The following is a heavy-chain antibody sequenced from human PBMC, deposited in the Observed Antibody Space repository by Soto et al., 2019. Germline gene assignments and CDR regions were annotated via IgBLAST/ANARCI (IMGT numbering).Heavy chain of an antibody. CDR2: FDPEDGET. Sequence: ASVKVSCKVSGYTFTELSMHWVRQAPGKGLEWMGGFDPEDGETIYAQKFQGRVTMTEDTSTDTAYMELSSLRSEDTAVYYCATSGGITMVRGVISPYYYYYYGMDVWGQGTTVTVS. V-gene: IGHV1-24*01. J-gene: IGHJ6*02. CDR3: ATSGGITMVRGVISPYYYYYYGMDV. CDR1: GYTFTELS. D-gene: IGHD3-10*01.